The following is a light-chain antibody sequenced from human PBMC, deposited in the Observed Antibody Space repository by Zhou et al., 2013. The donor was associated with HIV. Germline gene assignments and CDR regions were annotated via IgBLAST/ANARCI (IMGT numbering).Light chain of an antibody. CDR3: QQRNKGTFS. CDR1: QSVGGY. V-gene: IGKV3-11*01. J-gene: IGKJ3*01. CDR2: DAS. Sequence: EIVLTQSPDTLSLSPKERATLSCRASQSVGGYLAWYQQKPGQAPRLLIYDASTRATGIPARFSGSGSGTDFTLTISGLEPEDFAIYYCQQRNKGTFSFGPGTRVDL.